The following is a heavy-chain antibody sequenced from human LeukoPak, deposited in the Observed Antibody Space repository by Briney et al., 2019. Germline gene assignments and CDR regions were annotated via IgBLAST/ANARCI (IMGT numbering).Heavy chain of an antibody. J-gene: IGHJ4*02. D-gene: IGHD6-13*01. Sequence: SETLSLTCTVSGGSISSSSYYWGWIRQPPGKGLEWIGSIYYSGSTYYNPSLKSRVTISVDTSKNQFSLKLSSVTAADTAVYYCARGEVLGYSSWGQGTLVTVSS. CDR2: IYYSGST. CDR1: GGSISSSSYY. CDR3: ARGEVLGYSS. V-gene: IGHV4-39*07.